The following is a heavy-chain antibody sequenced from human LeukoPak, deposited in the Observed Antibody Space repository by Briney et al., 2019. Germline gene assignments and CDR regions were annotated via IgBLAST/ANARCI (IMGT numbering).Heavy chain of an antibody. CDR2: IRYDGSNK. Sequence: GRSLRLSCAASGFTFSCYGMHWVRQAPGKGLEWVSDIRYDGSNKYYADSVKGRFTISRDNSKNTLYLQMNSLTAEDTAVYYCAKPGVRGVIIAPDYWGQGTLVTVSS. CDR3: AKPGVRGVIIAPDY. J-gene: IGHJ4*02. CDR1: GFTFSCYG. D-gene: IGHD3-10*01. V-gene: IGHV3-33*06.